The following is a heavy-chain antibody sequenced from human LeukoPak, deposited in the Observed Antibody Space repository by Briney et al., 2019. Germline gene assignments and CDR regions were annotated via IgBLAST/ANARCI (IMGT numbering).Heavy chain of an antibody. CDR3: AKGGNYYYMDV. CDR2: ISSSSSYI. Sequence: GGSLRLSCAASGFTFSSYSMNWVRQAPGKGLEWVSSISSSSSYIYYADSVKGRFTISRDNSKNTLYLQMNSLRAEDTAVYYCAKGGNYYYMDVWGKGTTVTISS. V-gene: IGHV3-21*04. D-gene: IGHD3-16*01. CDR1: GFTFSSYS. J-gene: IGHJ6*03.